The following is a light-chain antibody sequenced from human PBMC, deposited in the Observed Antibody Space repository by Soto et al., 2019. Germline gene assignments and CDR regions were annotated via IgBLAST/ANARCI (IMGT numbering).Light chain of an antibody. CDR2: LNSDGSH. CDR3: PTWGTGIQRV. Sequence: QLVLTQSPSASASLGASVKLTCTLSSGHSSYAIAWHQQQPEKGPRYLMKLNSDGSHSKGDGIPDRFSGSSSGAERYLTISSLQSEDEADYYCPTWGTGIQRVFGGGTQLPVL. J-gene: IGLJ3*02. CDR1: SGHSSYA. V-gene: IGLV4-69*01.